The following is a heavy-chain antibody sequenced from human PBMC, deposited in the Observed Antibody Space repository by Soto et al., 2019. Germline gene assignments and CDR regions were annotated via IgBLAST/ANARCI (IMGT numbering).Heavy chain of an antibody. Sequence: GGSLRLSCAATGFTFSSYGMSWVRQAPGKGLEWVSAISGSGGSTYYADSVKGRFTISRDNSKNTLYLQMNSLRAEDTAVYYCAKVEGWFGELLLFDYWGQGTLVTVSS. CDR3: AKVEGWFGELLLFDY. D-gene: IGHD3-10*01. CDR1: GFTFSSYG. J-gene: IGHJ4*02. V-gene: IGHV3-23*01. CDR2: ISGSGGST.